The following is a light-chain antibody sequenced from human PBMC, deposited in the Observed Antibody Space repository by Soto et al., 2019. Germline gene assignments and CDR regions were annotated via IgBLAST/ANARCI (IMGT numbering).Light chain of an antibody. CDR1: QSISSSY. J-gene: IGKJ2*01. V-gene: IGKV3-20*01. CDR2: GAS. Sequence: EIVVTQSPGTLSLSPGERATLSCRASQSISSSYLAWYQQKPGQAPRLLIYGASSRATGIPDRFSGSGSGTDFTLIISRLEPEDFAVYYCQQYVNSLYTFGQGTKVDIK. CDR3: QQYVNSLYT.